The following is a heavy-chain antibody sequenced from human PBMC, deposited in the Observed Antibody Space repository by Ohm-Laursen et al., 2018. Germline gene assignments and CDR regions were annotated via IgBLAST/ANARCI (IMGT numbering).Heavy chain of an antibody. CDR1: GFTFSSYS. D-gene: IGHD3-22*01. CDR2: IYSGGST. J-gene: IGHJ2*01. Sequence: SLRLSCAASGFTFSSYSMNWVRQAPGKGLEWVSVIYSGGSTYYADSVKGRFTISRDNSKNTLYLQMNSLRAEDTAVYYCARAASSGYFRDWYFDLWGRGTLVTVSS. CDR3: ARAASSGYFRDWYFDL. V-gene: IGHV3-53*01.